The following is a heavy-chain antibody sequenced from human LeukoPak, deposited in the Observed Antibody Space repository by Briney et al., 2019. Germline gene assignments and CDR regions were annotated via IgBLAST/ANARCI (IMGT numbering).Heavy chain of an antibody. CDR3: ATSRYDSSGYYGIIAY. CDR2: ISNDGNNK. D-gene: IGHD3-22*01. J-gene: IGHJ4*02. V-gene: IGHV3-30*03. CDR1: GFPFSTYG. Sequence: GGSLRLSCAASGFPFSTYGMHWVRQAPGKGLEWVAAISNDGNNKFYADPVKGRFTISTDNANNSLYLQMNSLRAEDTAVYYCATSRYDSSGYYGIIAYWGQGTLVTVSS.